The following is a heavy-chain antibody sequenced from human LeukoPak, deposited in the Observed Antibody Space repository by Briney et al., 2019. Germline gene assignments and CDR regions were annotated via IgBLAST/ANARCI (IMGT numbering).Heavy chain of an antibody. CDR2: TKHSRHST. D-gene: IGHD1-26*01. CDR3: ARCIVGASGFGY. V-gene: IGHV3-23*01. Sequence: GGSLRLAWAPYGFTFSSYAMSWVRQADGKGRGWXSVTKHSRHSTYYPDSVKGRFTISRDNSQNTLSLQMNSLRADDTAIYYFARCIVGASGFGYWGQGTLVTVSS. CDR1: GFTFSSYA. J-gene: IGHJ4*02.